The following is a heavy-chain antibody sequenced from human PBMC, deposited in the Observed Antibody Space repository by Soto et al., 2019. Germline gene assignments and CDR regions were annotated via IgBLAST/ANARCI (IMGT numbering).Heavy chain of an antibody. CDR1: GGSISSGGYY. J-gene: IGHJ4*02. CDR3: ARVWDSSGPNFDY. CDR2: IYYSGST. Sequence: QVQLQESGPGLVKPSQTLSLTCTVSGGSISSGGYYWSWIRQHPGKGLEWIGYIYYSGSTYYNSSLTSRVTISVDTSKNQFSLKLSSVTAADTAAYYCARVWDSSGPNFDYWGQGTLVTVSS. D-gene: IGHD3-22*01. V-gene: IGHV4-31*03.